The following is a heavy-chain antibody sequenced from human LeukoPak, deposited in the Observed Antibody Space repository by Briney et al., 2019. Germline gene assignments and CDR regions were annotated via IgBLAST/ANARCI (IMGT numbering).Heavy chain of an antibody. J-gene: IGHJ6*03. CDR3: ARPPHRGYSYGVSYMDV. Sequence: PSETLSLTCTVSGGSISSGRYYWTWIRQPAGKGLEWIGRIYTSGSTKYNPSLKSRVTIAVDTSRNQFSLKLSSVTAADTAVYYCARPPHRGYSYGVSYMDVWGKGTTVTVSS. CDR1: GGSISSGRYY. CDR2: IYTSGST. V-gene: IGHV4-61*02. D-gene: IGHD5-18*01.